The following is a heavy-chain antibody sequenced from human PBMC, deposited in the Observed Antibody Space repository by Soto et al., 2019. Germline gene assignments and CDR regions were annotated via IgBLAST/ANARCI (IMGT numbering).Heavy chain of an antibody. CDR1: GFTFSSYA. Sequence: SGGSLXLSCAASGFTFSSYAMSWVRQAPGKGLEWVSAISGSGGSTYYADSVKGRFTISRDNSKNTLYLQMNSLRAEDTAVYYCAKDPRIAAAGTHYWFDPWGQGTLVTVSS. CDR3: AKDPRIAAAGTHYWFDP. D-gene: IGHD6-13*01. CDR2: ISGSGGST. V-gene: IGHV3-23*01. J-gene: IGHJ5*02.